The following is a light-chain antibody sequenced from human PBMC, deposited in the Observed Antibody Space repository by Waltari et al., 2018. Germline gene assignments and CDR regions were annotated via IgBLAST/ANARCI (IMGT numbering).Light chain of an antibody. CDR3: AAWDDNLSGLV. V-gene: IGLV1-47*01. J-gene: IGLJ3*02. CDR2: KNN. Sequence: QSVLTQPPSASGTPGQKVTISCNGSSSNIGSNYVYWYQQFPGTAPKLLIFKNNQRPQVVLDRFSDSKSGTSASLAINGLRSEDEADYYCAAWDDNLSGLVLGGGTKVTVL. CDR1: SSNIGSNY.